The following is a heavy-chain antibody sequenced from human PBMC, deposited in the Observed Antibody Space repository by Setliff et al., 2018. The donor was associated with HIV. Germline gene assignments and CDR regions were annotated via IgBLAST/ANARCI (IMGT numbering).Heavy chain of an antibody. CDR1: GGSTRTSGYY. Sequence: SETLSLTCTVSGGSTRTSGYYWGWIRQPPGKGREWIGSIYSSGSTYYNPSLKSRVSISVDASKNQFSLRLRSVTAADTAVYYCATSAESGFGIHWGVFNIWGQGTRVTVSS. CDR2: IYSSGST. D-gene: IGHD3-10*01. V-gene: IGHV4-39*01. J-gene: IGHJ3*02. CDR3: ATSAESGFGIHWGVFNI.